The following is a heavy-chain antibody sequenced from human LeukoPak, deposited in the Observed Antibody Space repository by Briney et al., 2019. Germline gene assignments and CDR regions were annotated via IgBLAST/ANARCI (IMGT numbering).Heavy chain of an antibody. CDR2: IGAYNGNT. Sequence: GASVKVSCKASGYTFTSYGISWVRQAPGQGLEWMGWIGAYNGNTNYAQKLQGRVTMTTDTSTSTAYMELRSLKSDDTAVYYCARVSVGVTIFGVVIISSVDVWGKGTTVTVSS. V-gene: IGHV1-18*01. D-gene: IGHD3-3*01. CDR1: GYTFTSYG. J-gene: IGHJ6*04. CDR3: ARVSVGVTIFGVVIISSVDV.